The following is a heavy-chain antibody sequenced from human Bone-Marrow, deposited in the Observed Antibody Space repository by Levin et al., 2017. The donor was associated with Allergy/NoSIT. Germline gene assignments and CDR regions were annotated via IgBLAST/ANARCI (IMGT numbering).Heavy chain of an antibody. Sequence: PGGSLRLSCKGSGYSFINYWIAWVRQRPGKGLEWMGLFHPGDSDTRYSPSFQGQVIFSADRSTSTAYLQWSTLKASDTAIYYCARFLVAGSYYNGMDVWGQGTTVTVSS. CDR1: GYSFINYW. D-gene: IGHD6-19*01. J-gene: IGHJ6*02. CDR2: FHPGDSDT. V-gene: IGHV5-51*01. CDR3: ARFLVAGSYYNGMDV.